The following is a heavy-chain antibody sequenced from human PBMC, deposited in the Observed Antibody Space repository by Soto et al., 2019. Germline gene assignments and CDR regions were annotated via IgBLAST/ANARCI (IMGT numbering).Heavy chain of an antibody. D-gene: IGHD3-22*01. CDR2: ISGSGGST. Sequence: PGGSLRLSCAASGFTFSSYAMSWVRQAPGKGLEWVSAISGSGGSTYYADSVKGRFTISRDNSKNTLYLQMNSLRAEDTAVYYCAKVDHETYYYDSSGYCWGQGTLVTVSA. CDR1: GFTFSSYA. V-gene: IGHV3-23*01. J-gene: IGHJ4*02. CDR3: AKVDHETYYYDSSGYC.